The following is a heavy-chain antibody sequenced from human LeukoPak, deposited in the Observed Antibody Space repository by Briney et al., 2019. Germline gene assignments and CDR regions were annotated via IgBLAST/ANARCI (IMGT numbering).Heavy chain of an antibody. Sequence: QSGGSLRLSCTASKSTSSHYGMQWVGQAQGKGLEWVAVISSDGSIKVYADSVKGRFTLSRDNSINTVDLQMNSLRAEDTAVYYCVKEYHSRGFGAYFDYWGQGTLVTVSS. CDR1: KSTSSHYG. CDR2: ISSDGSIK. V-gene: IGHV3-30*18. J-gene: IGHJ4*02. D-gene: IGHD3-3*01. CDR3: VKEYHSRGFGAYFDY.